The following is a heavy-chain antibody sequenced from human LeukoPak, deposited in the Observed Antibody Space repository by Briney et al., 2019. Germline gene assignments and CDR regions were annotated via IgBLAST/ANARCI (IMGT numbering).Heavy chain of an antibody. CDR3: ARHCSSTSCYSLGWGYYYMDV. V-gene: IGHV4-59*08. CDR1: GGSISSYY. CDR2: IYYSGST. Sequence: SETLSLTCTVSGGSISSYYWSWIRQPPGKGLEWIGYIYYSGSTNYNPSLKSRVTISVDTSKNQCSLKLSSVTAADTAVYYCARHCSSTSCYSLGWGYYYMDVWGKGTTVTVSS. J-gene: IGHJ6*03. D-gene: IGHD2-2*01.